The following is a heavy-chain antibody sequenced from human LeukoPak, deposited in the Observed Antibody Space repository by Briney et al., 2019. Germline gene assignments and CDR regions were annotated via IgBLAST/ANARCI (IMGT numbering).Heavy chain of an antibody. CDR3: ARDGYSYGSENWFDP. CDR1: GYPFTGYY. CDR2: INPNSGGT. Sequence: GASVKVSCKASGYPFTGYYMHWVRQAPGQGLEWMGWINPNSGGTNYAQKFQGRVTMTRDTSISTAYMELSRLRSDDTAVYYCARDGYSYGSENWFDPWGQGTLVTVSS. J-gene: IGHJ5*02. D-gene: IGHD5-18*01. V-gene: IGHV1-2*02.